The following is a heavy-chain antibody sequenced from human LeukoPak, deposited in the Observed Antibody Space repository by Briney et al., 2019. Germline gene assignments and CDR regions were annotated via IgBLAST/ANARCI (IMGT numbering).Heavy chain of an antibody. V-gene: IGHV3-23*01. D-gene: IGHD4-17*01. CDR2: ISGSGSST. Sequence: GGSLRLSCAASGFTFSSYAMSWVRQAPGKGLEWVSGISGSGSSTNYADSVKGRFTISRDNSKNTLYLQMNTLRAEDTALYFCAKVLSSYGYLDYWGQGTLVTVSS. CDR3: AKVLSSYGYLDY. CDR1: GFTFSSYA. J-gene: IGHJ4*02.